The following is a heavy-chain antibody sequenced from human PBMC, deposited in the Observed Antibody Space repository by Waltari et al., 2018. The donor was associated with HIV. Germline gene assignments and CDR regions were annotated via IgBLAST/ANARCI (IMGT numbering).Heavy chain of an antibody. J-gene: IGHJ4*02. Sequence: QVQLQESGPGLVKPSETLSLTCTVSGGSISSYYWSWIRQPPGKELEWIGYIYYSGNTNYNPSLKSRVTISVDTSKNQFSLKLSSVTAADTAMYYCARELAAAYFDYWGQGTLVTVSS. V-gene: IGHV4-59*01. CDR3: ARELAAAYFDY. D-gene: IGHD6-13*01. CDR2: IYYSGNT. CDR1: GGSISSYY.